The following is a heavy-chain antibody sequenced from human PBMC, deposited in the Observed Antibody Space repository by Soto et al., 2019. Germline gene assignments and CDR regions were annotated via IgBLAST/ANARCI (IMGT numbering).Heavy chain of an antibody. Sequence: QVQLQESGPGLVKPSETLSLTCTVSGGSISSYYWSWIRQPPGKGLEWIGYIYYSGSTHYNPSLKRRVTISVDTSKNQFSLKLSSVTAADTAVYYCAREGLTGTIGLYYYYGMDVWGQGTTVTVSS. J-gene: IGHJ6*02. CDR3: AREGLTGTIGLYYYYGMDV. CDR2: IYYSGST. V-gene: IGHV4-59*01. CDR1: GGSISSYY. D-gene: IGHD1-7*01.